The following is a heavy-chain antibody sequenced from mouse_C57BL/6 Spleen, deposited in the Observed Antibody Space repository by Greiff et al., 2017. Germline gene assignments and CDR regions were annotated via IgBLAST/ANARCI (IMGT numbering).Heavy chain of an antibody. CDR2: IDPETGGT. CDR1: GYTFTDYE. J-gene: IGHJ1*03. CDR3: TDYYSNYRYFDV. Sequence: QVQLKESGAELVRPGASVTLSCKASGYTFTDYEMHWVKQTPVHGLEWIGAIDPETGGTAYNQKFKGKAILTADKSSSTAYMELRSLTSEDSAVYYCTDYYSNYRYFDVWGTGTTVTVSS. D-gene: IGHD2-5*01. V-gene: IGHV1-15*01.